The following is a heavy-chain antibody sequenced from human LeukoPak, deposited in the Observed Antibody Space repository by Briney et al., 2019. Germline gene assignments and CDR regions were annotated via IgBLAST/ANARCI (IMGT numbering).Heavy chain of an antibody. J-gene: IGHJ5*02. Sequence: PSETLSLTCAVYGGSFSGYYWSWSRQPPGKGLEWIGEINHSGSTNYNPSLKSRVTISADTSKNQFSLKLSSVTAAETAVYYCARGSTVLLWFGELNNWFDPWGQGTLVTVSS. CDR3: ARGSTVLLWFGELNNWFDP. V-gene: IGHV4-34*01. D-gene: IGHD3-10*01. CDR2: INHSGST. CDR1: GGSFSGYY.